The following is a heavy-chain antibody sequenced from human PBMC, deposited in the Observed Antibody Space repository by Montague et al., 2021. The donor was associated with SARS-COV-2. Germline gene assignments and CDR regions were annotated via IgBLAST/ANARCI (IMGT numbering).Heavy chain of an antibody. V-gene: IGHV4-59*01. J-gene: IGHJ6*02. D-gene: IGHD5-12*01. CDR2: IYESGST. Sequence: SETLSLTCTVSGASIRDYYWSWIRQPPGKGLEWIGYIYESGSTKSNPSLTSRLIMSVDTSRNQSSLTLSSVTTADTAVYYCARDRGLGGFYGYDPLYFYSMDVWSQGTTVIVSS. CDR1: GASIRDYY. CDR3: ARDRGLGGFYGYDPLYFYSMDV.